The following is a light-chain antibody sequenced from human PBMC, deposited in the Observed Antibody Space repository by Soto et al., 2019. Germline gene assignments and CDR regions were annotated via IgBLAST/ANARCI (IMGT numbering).Light chain of an antibody. CDR1: QSVRSSY. Sequence: EIVLTQSPGTLSLSPGERATLSCRASQSVRSSYLAWYQQKAGQAPRLLIYGASSRATGIPDRFSGRGSGTDFTLTISRLEPEDFAVYYCQQYGSSPPTFGQGTKVEIK. J-gene: IGKJ1*01. CDR2: GAS. V-gene: IGKV3-20*01. CDR3: QQYGSSPPT.